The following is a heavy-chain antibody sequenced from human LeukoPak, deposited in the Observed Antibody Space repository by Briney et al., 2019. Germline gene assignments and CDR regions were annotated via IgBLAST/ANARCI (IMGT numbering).Heavy chain of an antibody. J-gene: IGHJ4*02. CDR3: ATGENTVTSSPDY. Sequence: GRSLRLSCAASGFTFSSYAMHWVRQAPGKGLEWVAVISYDGSNKYYADSVKGRFTISRDNSKNTLYLQMNSLRAEDTAVYYCATGENTVTSSPDYWGQGTLVTVSS. V-gene: IGHV3-30-3*01. D-gene: IGHD4-17*01. CDR1: GFTFSSYA. CDR2: ISYDGSNK.